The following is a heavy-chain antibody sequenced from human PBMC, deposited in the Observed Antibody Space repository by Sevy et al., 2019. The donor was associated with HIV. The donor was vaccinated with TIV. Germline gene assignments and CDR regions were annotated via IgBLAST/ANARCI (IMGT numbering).Heavy chain of an antibody. D-gene: IGHD6-19*01. J-gene: IGHJ4*02. CDR2: LKQDGSEK. CDR1: GFTFSSYW. Sequence: GGSLRLSCAASGFTFSSYWMTWVRQAPGKGLEYVANLKQDGSEKYYVDSVKGRFTISRDNAKNSLFLQMNSLRAEDTAVYYCAMGAGLKWGQGTLVTVSS. V-gene: IGHV3-7*01. CDR3: AMGAGLK.